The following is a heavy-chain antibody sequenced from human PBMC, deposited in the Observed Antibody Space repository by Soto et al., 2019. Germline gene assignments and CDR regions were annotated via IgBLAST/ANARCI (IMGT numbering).Heavy chain of an antibody. CDR2: IRSDGTNA. CDR3: VRWDGDYHDGNGYLGRH. V-gene: IGHV3-74*03. J-gene: IGHJ4*02. Sequence: GGSLRLSCAASGFTFSSYWMHWVRQAPWKGLVWVSRIRSDGTNAEYAGSVKGRFTISRDNAENTLYLQMNSLRVEDTAVYYCVRWDGDYHDGNGYLGRHWGQGTLVTVSS. D-gene: IGHD3-22*01. CDR1: GFTFSSYW.